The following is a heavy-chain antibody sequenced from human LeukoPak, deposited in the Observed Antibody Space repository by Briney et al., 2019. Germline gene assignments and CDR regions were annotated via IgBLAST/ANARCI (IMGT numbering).Heavy chain of an antibody. CDR3: ARDGGAYCGGDCYFADDY. CDR2: INPSGIGST. J-gene: IGHJ4*02. Sequence: ASVKVSCKASGYTFNNYYMHWVRQAPGQGLEWMGIINPSGIGSTSYALKFQGRVTMTRDTSTSTVYRDTSTSTVYMELSSLTSEDTAVYYCARDGGAYCGGDCYFADDYWGQGTLVTVSS. CDR1: GYTFNNYY. D-gene: IGHD2-21*02. V-gene: IGHV1-46*02.